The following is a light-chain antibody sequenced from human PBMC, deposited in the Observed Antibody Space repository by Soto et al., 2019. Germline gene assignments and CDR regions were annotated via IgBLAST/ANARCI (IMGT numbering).Light chain of an antibody. V-gene: IGLV1-40*01. CDR2: GNT. J-gene: IGLJ2*01. Sequence: QSVLTQPPSVSGAPGQRVTISCTGSSSNIGTGYDVHWYQQLPGTAPKLLIYGNTNRPSGVPDRFSGSTSGTSASLAITGLQAEDEADYYCQSYDTSLSGSVFGGGTKVTV. CDR1: SSNIGTGYD. CDR3: QSYDTSLSGSV.